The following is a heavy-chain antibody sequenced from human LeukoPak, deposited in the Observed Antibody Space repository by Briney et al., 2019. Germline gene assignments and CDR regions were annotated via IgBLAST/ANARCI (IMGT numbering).Heavy chain of an antibody. CDR1: GGTFSSYS. D-gene: IGHD3-22*01. J-gene: IGHJ3*02. V-gene: IGHV1-69*05. Sequence: SVKVSCKASGGTFSSYSISWVRQAPGQGLEWMGGIIPIFGRANYAQKFQGRVTITTDESTSKAYMELSSLRSEDTAVYYCARGDYYDSPRRAFDIWGQGTMVSVSS. CDR2: IIPIFGRA. CDR3: ARGDYYDSPRRAFDI.